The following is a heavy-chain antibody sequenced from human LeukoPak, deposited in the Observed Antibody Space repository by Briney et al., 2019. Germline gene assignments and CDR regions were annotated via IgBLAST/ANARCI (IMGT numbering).Heavy chain of an antibody. V-gene: IGHV3-23*01. D-gene: IGHD2-21*01. J-gene: IGHJ4*02. CDR1: GFTFSSYA. CDR2: ISGSGGST. Sequence: GGSLRLSCAASGFTFSSYAMSWARQAPGKGLEWVSAISGSGGSTYYADSVKGRFTISRDNSKNTLFLQMNSLRAEDTAVYYCATEKGDSPDYWGQGTLVTVSS. CDR3: ATEKGDSPDY.